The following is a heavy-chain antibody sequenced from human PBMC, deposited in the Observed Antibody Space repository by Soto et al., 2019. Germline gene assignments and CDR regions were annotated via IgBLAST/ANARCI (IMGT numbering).Heavy chain of an antibody. CDR3: AREGGVREMATKFGYYYGMDV. Sequence: SVKVSCKASGCTFSSYAISWVRQAPGQGLEWMGGIIPIFGTTNYAQKFQGRVTITADESTSTAYMELSSLRSEDTAVYYCAREGGVREMATKFGYYYGMDVWGQGTTVTVSS. J-gene: IGHJ6*02. V-gene: IGHV1-69*13. CDR1: GCTFSSYA. D-gene: IGHD5-12*01. CDR2: IIPIFGTT.